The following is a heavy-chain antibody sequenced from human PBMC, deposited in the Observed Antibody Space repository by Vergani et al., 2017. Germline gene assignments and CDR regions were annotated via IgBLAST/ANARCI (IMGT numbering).Heavy chain of an antibody. CDR2: INHSGST. V-gene: IGHV4-34*01. J-gene: IGHJ3*02. CDR3: ARPSRRGSKAFDI. D-gene: IGHD3-10*01. CDR1: GGSFSGYY. Sequence: QVQLQQWGAGLLKPSETLSLTCAVYGGSFSGYYWSWIRQPPGKGLEWIGEINHSGSTNYNPSLKSRVTISVDTSKNQFSLKLSSVTAADTAVYYCARPSRRGSKAFDIWGQGTMVTVSS.